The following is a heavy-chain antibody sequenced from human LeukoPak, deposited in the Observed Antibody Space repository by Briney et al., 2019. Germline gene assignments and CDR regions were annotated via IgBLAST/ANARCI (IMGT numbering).Heavy chain of an antibody. D-gene: IGHD6-6*01. J-gene: IGHJ4*02. CDR2: IIPILGIA. V-gene: IGHV1-69*04. Sequence: GASVKVSCKASGGTFSSYAISWVRQAPGQGLEWMGRIIPILGIANYAQKFQGRVTITADKSTSTAYMELSSLRSEDTAVYYCARGKYSSSVDYWGQGTLVTVSS. CDR1: GGTFSSYA. CDR3: ARGKYSSSVDY.